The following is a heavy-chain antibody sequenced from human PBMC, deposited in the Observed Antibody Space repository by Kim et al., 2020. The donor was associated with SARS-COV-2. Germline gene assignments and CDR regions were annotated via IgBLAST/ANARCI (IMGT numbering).Heavy chain of an antibody. V-gene: IGHV1-2*02. D-gene: IGHD2-2*01. CDR3: ARGVKVPAAIWISYYYYYMDV. CDR1: GYTFTGYY. Sequence: ASVKVSCKASGYTFTGYYMHWVRQAPGQGLEWMGWINPNSGGTNYAQKFQGRVTMTRDTSISTAYMELSRLRSDDTAVYYCARGVKVPAAIWISYYYYYMDVWGKGTTVTVSS. CDR2: INPNSGGT. J-gene: IGHJ6*03.